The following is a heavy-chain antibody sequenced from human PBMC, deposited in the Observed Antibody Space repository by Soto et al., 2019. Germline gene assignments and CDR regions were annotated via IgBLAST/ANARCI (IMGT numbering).Heavy chain of an antibody. V-gene: IGHV3-30-3*01. CDR2: ISYDGSNK. CDR1: GFTFSSYA. CDR3: ARDEQLALDY. D-gene: IGHD6-6*01. Sequence: QVQLVESGGGVVQPGRSLRLSCAASGFTFSSYAMHWVRQAPGKGLEWVAVISYDGSNKYYADSVKGRFTISRDNSKGTLYLQMNSLRAEDTAVYYCARDEQLALDYWGQGTLVTVSS. J-gene: IGHJ4*02.